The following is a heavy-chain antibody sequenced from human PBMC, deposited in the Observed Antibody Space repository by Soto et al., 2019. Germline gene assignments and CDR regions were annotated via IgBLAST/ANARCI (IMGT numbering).Heavy chain of an antibody. V-gene: IGHV3-11*01. CDR3: ASGTNGAFFVY. CDR2: ISSRSSTI. D-gene: IGHD2-8*01. CDR1: GFTFSDYY. J-gene: IGHJ4*02. Sequence: QVQLVESGGGVVKPGGSLRLSCAASGFTFSDYYMSWIRQAPGKGLEWVSYISSRSSTIFYADSVKGRFTISRDNVKISLYLQMNSLRAEDTAVYYCASGTNGAFFVYWGQGILVTVSS.